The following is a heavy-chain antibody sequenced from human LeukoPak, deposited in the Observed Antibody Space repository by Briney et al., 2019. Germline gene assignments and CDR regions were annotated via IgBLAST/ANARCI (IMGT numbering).Heavy chain of an antibody. Sequence: GGSLRLSCAASGFTFSSYGMHWVRQAPGKGLEWVAFIRYDGSNKYYADSVKGRFTISRDNSKNTLYLQMNSLRAEDTAVYYCARALLEWGGIDYWGQGTLVTVSS. CDR3: ARALLEWGGIDY. CDR2: IRYDGSNK. D-gene: IGHD3-3*01. J-gene: IGHJ4*02. V-gene: IGHV3-30*02. CDR1: GFTFSSYG.